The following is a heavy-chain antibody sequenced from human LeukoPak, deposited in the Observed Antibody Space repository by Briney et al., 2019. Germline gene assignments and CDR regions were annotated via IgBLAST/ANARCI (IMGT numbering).Heavy chain of an antibody. CDR1: GFTFSSYG. CDR2: ISYDGSNK. V-gene: IGHV3-30*18. Sequence: PGGSLRLSCAASGFTFSSYGMHWVRQAPGKGLEWVAVISYDGSNKYYADSVKGRFTISRDNSKNTLYLQMNSLRAEDTAVYYCAKDLIGGPGDYDAFDIWGQGTMVTVSS. CDR3: AKDLIGGPGDYDAFDI. J-gene: IGHJ3*02. D-gene: IGHD4-17*01.